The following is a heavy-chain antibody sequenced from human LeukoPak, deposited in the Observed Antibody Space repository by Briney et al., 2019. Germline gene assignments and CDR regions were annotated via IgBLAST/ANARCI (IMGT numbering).Heavy chain of an antibody. J-gene: IGHJ5*02. D-gene: IGHD4-17*01. CDR2: IRGFDSTI. V-gene: IGHV3-48*03. CDR1: GFTFSSYE. CDR3: ARDWDGAGWFDP. Sequence: PGGSLRLSCAAAGFTFSSYEMNWVRQAPGKGLEWISYIRGFDSTIYYADSVKARFTISRDNAKDSLYLQMNSLRAEDTAVYYCARDWDGAGWFDPRGQGTLVTVSS.